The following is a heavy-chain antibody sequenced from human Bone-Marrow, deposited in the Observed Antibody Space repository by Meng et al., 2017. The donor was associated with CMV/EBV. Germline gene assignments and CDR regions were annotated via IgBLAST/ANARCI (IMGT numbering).Heavy chain of an antibody. Sequence: GSLRLSCAVYGGSFSGYYWSWIRQPPGKGLEWIGEINHSGSTNYNPSLKSRVTISVDTSKNQFSLKLSSVTAADTAVYYCASIPKGGRAARDYWGQGAPVTVSS. CDR2: INHSGST. J-gene: IGHJ4*02. CDR1: GGSFSGYY. D-gene: IGHD6-6*01. V-gene: IGHV4-34*01. CDR3: ASIPKGGRAARDY.